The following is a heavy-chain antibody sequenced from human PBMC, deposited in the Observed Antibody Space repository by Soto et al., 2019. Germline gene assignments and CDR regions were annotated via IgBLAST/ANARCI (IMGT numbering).Heavy chain of an antibody. Sequence: QVQLQESGPGLVKPSQTLSLTCTVSGGSISSGGYYWSWIRQHPGKGLEWIGYIYYSGSTYYNPSLKSRVTISVDTSKNQFSLKLSSVTAADTAVYYCASSPERNDYIWGSYRPMGPFDYWGQGTLVTVSS. CDR2: IYYSGST. J-gene: IGHJ4*02. CDR1: GGSISSGGYY. CDR3: ASSPERNDYIWGSYRPMGPFDY. D-gene: IGHD3-16*02. V-gene: IGHV4-31*03.